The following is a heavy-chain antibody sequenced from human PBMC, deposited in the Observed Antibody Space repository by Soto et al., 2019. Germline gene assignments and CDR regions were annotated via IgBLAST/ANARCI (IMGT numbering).Heavy chain of an antibody. CDR3: ARDHIFPDAFDI. D-gene: IGHD3-3*02. Sequence: VASVKVSCKASGYTFTSYGISLVRQAPGQGLEXMGWXSXYXGXTXYXXXXQGRVTMTTDTSTSTAYMELRSLRSDDTAVYYCARDHIFPDAFDIWGQGTMVTVSS. CDR2: XSXYXGXT. V-gene: IGHV1-18*01. CDR1: GYTFTSYG. J-gene: IGHJ3*02.